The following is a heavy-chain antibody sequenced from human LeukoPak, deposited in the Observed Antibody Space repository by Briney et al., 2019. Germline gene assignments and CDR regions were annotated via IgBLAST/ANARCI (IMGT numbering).Heavy chain of an antibody. CDR2: IYHSGST. V-gene: IGHV4-4*02. CDR1: GGSISSSNW. D-gene: IGHD3-3*01. CDR3: ARDLLEWPDAFDI. J-gene: IGHJ3*02. Sequence: PSETLSLTCAVSGGSISSSNWWSWVRQPPGKGLEWIGEIYHSGSTNYNPSLKSRVTISVDKSMNQFSLKLSSVTAADTAVYYCARDLLEWPDAFDIWGQGTMVTVSS.